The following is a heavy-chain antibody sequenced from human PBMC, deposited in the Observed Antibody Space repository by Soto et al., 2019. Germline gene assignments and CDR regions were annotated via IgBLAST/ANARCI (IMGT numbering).Heavy chain of an antibody. CDR3: AKLPNCGGDCYFDY. CDR1: GFAFSSYG. D-gene: IGHD2-21*02. V-gene: IGHV3-30*02. Sequence: QVQLVESGGGVVQPGGSLRLSCAAAGFAFSSYGMHWGRQAPGKGLEWVAVVRYDGINKYYADSVQRRFTISRDNSKSMVYLQMNSLRPDDTAVYYCAKLPNCGGDCYFDYWGQGTLVTVSS. CDR2: VRYDGINK. J-gene: IGHJ4*02.